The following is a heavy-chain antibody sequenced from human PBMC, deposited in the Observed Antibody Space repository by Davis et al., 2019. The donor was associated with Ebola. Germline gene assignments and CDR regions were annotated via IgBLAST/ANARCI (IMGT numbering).Heavy chain of an antibody. V-gene: IGHV3-7*03. D-gene: IGHD3-16*01. Sequence: GESLKISCAASGFTFSNAWMNWVRQAPGKGLEWVANIKQDGSEKYYVDSVKGRFTISRDNAKNSLYLQMNSLRAEDTAVYYCARGGYDYWGQGTLVTVSS. J-gene: IGHJ4*02. CDR1: GFTFSNAW. CDR3: ARGGYDY. CDR2: IKQDGSEK.